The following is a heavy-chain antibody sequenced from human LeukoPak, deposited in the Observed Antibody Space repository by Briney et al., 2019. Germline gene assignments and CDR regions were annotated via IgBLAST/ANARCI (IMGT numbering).Heavy chain of an antibody. Sequence: PSETLSLTCAVYGGSFSGYYWSWIRQPPGKGLEWIGEINHSGSTNYNPSLKSRVTISVDTSKNQFSLKLSSVTAADTAVYYCARGGGTYYFDYWGQGTPVTVSS. CDR1: GGSFSGYY. J-gene: IGHJ4*02. V-gene: IGHV4-34*01. CDR3: ARGGGTYYFDY. D-gene: IGHD3-16*01. CDR2: INHSGST.